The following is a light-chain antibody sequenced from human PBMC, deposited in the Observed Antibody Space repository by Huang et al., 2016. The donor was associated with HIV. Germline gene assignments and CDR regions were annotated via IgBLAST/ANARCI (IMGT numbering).Light chain of an antibody. Sequence: EMVMTQSPATLSVSPGERATLSCRASQSVSSNLAWYQQKPGQGPRLRIYGASTRATGIPARFSGSGSGTEFTLTISSLQSEDFAVYYCLQYSTWPPVTFGQGTRLEI. V-gene: IGKV3D-15*01. CDR3: LQYSTWPPVT. CDR1: QSVSSN. CDR2: GAS. J-gene: IGKJ5*01.